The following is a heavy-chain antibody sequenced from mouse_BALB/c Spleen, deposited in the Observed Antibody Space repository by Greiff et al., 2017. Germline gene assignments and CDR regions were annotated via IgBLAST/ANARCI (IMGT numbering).Heavy chain of an antibody. CDR2: INPYNGDT. CDR1: GYSFTGSF. J-gene: IGHJ4*01. D-gene: IGHD1-2*01. CDR3: GRSDGYDAMDY. V-gene: IGHV1-37*01. Sequence: VQLQQSGPELVKPGASVKISCTASGYSFTGSFMNWVKQSHGKSLEWIGRINPYNGDTFYNQKFKGKATLTVDKSSSTAHMELLSLTSEDSAVYYCGRSDGYDAMDYWGQGTSVTVSS.